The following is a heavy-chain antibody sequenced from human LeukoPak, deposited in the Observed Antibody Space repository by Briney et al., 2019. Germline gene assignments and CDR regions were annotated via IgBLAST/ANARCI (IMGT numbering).Heavy chain of an antibody. CDR3: ARQEQQLIYNWFDP. D-gene: IGHD6-13*01. CDR1: GGSISSYY. J-gene: IGHJ5*02. Sequence: SETLSLTCTVSGGSISSYYWSWIRQPPGKGLEWIGYIYYSGSTNYNPSLKSRVTIPVDTSKNQFSLKLSSVTAADTAVYYCARQEQQLIYNWFDPWGQGTLVTVSS. CDR2: IYYSGST. V-gene: IGHV4-59*01.